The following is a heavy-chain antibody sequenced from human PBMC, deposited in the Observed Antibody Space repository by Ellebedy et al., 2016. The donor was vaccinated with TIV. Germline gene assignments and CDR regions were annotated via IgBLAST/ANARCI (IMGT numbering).Heavy chain of an antibody. D-gene: IGHD3-10*01. J-gene: IGHJ4*02. V-gene: IGHV1-18*01. CDR3: ARSTMVRGIITSF. CDR2: ISAYNGNT. CDR1: GYSFINYA. Sequence: AASVKVSCKASGYSFINYAMNWVRQAPGQGLEWMGWISAYNGNTNYAQKLQGRVTMTTDTSTSTAYMELRSLRSDDTAVFYCARSTMVRGIITSFWGQGTLVTVSS.